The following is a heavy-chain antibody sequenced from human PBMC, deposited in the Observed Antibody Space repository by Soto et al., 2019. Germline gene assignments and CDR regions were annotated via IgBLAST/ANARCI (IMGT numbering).Heavy chain of an antibody. CDR3: ALYSWFDTDYDVLYV. CDR2: ISYDGSNK. Sequence: GGSLRLSCAASGFTFSSYGMHWVRQAPGKGLEWVAVISYDGSNKYYADSVKGRFTISRDNSKNTLYLQMNSLRAEDTAVYYCALYSWFDTDYDVLYVWGQGSTVPVS. J-gene: IGHJ6*02. CDR1: GFTFSSYG. D-gene: IGHD3-10*01. V-gene: IGHV3-30*03.